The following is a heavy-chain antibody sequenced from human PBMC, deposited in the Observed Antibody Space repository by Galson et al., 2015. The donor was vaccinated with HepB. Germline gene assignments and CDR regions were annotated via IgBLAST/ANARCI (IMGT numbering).Heavy chain of an antibody. Sequence: SLRLSCAASGFTFSSYWMHWVRQAPGKGLVWVSRINSDGSSTSYADSVKGRFTISRDNAKNTLYLQMNSLRAEDTAVYYCARDPAPLIAAAGYNWFDPWGQGTLVTVSS. V-gene: IGHV3-74*01. CDR1: GFTFSSYW. D-gene: IGHD6-13*01. J-gene: IGHJ5*02. CDR3: ARDPAPLIAAAGYNWFDP. CDR2: INSDGSST.